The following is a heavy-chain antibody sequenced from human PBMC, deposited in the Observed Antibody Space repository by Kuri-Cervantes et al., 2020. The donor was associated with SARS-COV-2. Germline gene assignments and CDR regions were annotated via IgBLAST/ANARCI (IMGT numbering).Heavy chain of an antibody. CDR1: GFTFSSYS. V-gene: IGHV3-30*18. CDR2: ISYDGKKK. Sequence: LSLTCAVSGFTFSSYSMSWVRQAPGKGLEWVAVISYDGKKKKCIGSGKGRFTISRDNSQNTVYLRMTNLRSEDTAMYYCAKDHFGVHDFWGQGSLVTVSS. D-gene: IGHD2-21*01. CDR3: AKDHFGVHDF. J-gene: IGHJ4*02.